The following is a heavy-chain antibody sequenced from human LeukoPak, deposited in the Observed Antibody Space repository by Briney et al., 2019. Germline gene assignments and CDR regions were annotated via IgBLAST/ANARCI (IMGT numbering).Heavy chain of an antibody. CDR1: GYSFTSYW. J-gene: IGHJ4*02. Sequence: GAALKISCKGSGYSFTSYWIGWVRQLPGKGLEWMGIIYPGDSDTRYSPSFQGQVTISADKSISTAYLQWSSLKASDTAMYYCARPLRAGIAVAGSFDYWGQGTLVTVSS. CDR3: ARPLRAGIAVAGSFDY. V-gene: IGHV5-51*01. CDR2: IYPGDSDT. D-gene: IGHD6-19*01.